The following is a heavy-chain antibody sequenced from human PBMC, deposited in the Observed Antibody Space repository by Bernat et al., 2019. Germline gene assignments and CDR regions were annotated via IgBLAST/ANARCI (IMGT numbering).Heavy chain of an antibody. Sequence: QVQLQESGPGLVKPSETLSLTCSVSVDSISSSYWNWIRQPPGRGLEWTWYIYYSGSTNYNPSLESRFTISVDTSKTQFSLKLNSVTAADTAVYYCASSMNYYYMGGWGKGTTVTVSS. J-gene: IGHJ6*03. D-gene: IGHD2/OR15-2a*01. CDR3: ASSMNYYYMGG. CDR2: IYYSGST. CDR1: VDSISSSY. V-gene: IGHV4-59*01.